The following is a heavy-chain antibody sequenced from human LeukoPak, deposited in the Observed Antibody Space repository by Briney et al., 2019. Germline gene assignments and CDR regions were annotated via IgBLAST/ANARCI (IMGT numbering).Heavy chain of an antibody. D-gene: IGHD1-26*01. CDR2: ISNSGGST. Sequence: GGSLRLSCAASGFTFSSYAMSCVRQAPGKGLEWVSSISNSGGSTYSADSVQGRFTISRDNSKNTLYLQMNSLRAEDTAVYYCAKQSGSLYYYGMDVWGQGTTVTVSS. V-gene: IGHV3-23*01. CDR3: AKQSGSLYYYGMDV. J-gene: IGHJ6*02. CDR1: GFTFSSYA.